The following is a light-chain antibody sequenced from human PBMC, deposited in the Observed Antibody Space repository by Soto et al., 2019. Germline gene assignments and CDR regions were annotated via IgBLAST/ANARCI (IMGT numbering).Light chain of an antibody. CDR3: SSYTSSSTLV. Sequence: QSVLTQPPSVSGSPGQSITISCTGTSSDVGAYNYVSWYQQHPGKAPKLMIFEVSDRPSGVAHRFSGSKSGNTASLTICGLQAEDDDDYYCSSYTSSSTLVFGGGTKLTVL. CDR2: EVS. CDR1: SSDVGAYNY. J-gene: IGLJ3*02. V-gene: IGLV2-14*01.